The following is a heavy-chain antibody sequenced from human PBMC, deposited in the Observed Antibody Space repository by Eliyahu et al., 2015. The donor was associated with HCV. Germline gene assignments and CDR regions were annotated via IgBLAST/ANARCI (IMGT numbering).Heavy chain of an antibody. Sequence: QVQLQQWGAGLLKPSETLSLTCAVYGGSFXGXYWSWXRQPPGKGLEWIGEINHXGSTNYNPSLKSRVTISVDTSKNQFSLKLSSVTAADTAVYYCAGRLSSFDYWGQGTLVTVSS. V-gene: IGHV4-34*01. J-gene: IGHJ4*02. CDR1: GGSFXGXY. CDR3: AGRLSSFDY. CDR2: INHXGST.